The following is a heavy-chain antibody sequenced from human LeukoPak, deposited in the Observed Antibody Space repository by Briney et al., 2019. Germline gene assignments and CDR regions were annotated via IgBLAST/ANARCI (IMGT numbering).Heavy chain of an antibody. Sequence: GGSLRLSCATSGFSFSSHAMTWVRQAPGKGLEWLSAISISDDDTYYADSVKGRFTISRDNSKNTWYLQMNSLSADDTAMYYCANEIRPNDYWGQGTLVTVSS. V-gene: IGHV3-23*01. CDR2: ISISDDDT. CDR3: ANEIRPNDY. CDR1: GFSFSSHA. D-gene: IGHD4-17*01. J-gene: IGHJ4*02.